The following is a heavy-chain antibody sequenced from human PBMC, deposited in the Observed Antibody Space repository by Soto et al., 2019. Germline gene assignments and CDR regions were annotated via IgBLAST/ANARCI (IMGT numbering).Heavy chain of an antibody. CDR1: GGSFSSGAYY. CDR2: IYYSGST. V-gene: IGHV4-31*03. CDR3: ATEVPSAGESIAY. J-gene: IGHJ4*02. D-gene: IGHD3-16*01. Sequence: SETLSPTCTVSGGSFSSGAYYWSWIRQHPGKGLEWIGYIYYSGSTYYNPSLKSRVTISQDTSKKQFSLKLTSVTAADTAVYYCATEVPSAGESIAYWGQGTLVTVSS.